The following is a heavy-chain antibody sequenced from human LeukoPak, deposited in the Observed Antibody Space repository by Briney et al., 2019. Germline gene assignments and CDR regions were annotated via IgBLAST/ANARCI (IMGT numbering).Heavy chain of an antibody. J-gene: IGHJ4*02. CDR3: APTTTVGEDYFDY. V-gene: IGHV1-46*01. Sequence: ASVKISCKASGYTFTDYYMHWVRQAPGQGLEWMGIINPSGGNTSYAQKFQGRVTMTRDTSTSTVYMELSSLRSEDTAVYYCAPTTTVGEDYFDYWGQGTLVTVSS. CDR2: INPSGGNT. CDR1: GYTFTDYY. D-gene: IGHD4-11*01.